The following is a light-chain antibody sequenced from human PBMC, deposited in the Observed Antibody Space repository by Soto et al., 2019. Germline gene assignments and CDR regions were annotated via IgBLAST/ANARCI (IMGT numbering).Light chain of an antibody. CDR1: QDIANN. V-gene: IGKV1-27*01. Sequence: DIQMTQSPSSLSASVGDRVTITCRASQDIANNLAWYQQKPGKVPRLLVYGAFTLQSGVPSRISGSASGTDFTLTISSLQPEDVATYYCQKYNNAPWTFAQGTKVEIK. CDR2: GAF. CDR3: QKYNNAPWT. J-gene: IGKJ1*01.